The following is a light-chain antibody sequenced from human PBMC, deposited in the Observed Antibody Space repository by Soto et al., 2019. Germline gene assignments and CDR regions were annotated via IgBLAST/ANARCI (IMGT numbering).Light chain of an antibody. CDR1: QSVSSSY. CDR2: GAS. CDR3: QQYGSSPRT. V-gene: IGKV3-20*01. Sequence: DIELTQSPGTLSVSPGERATISCRASQSVSSSYLSWYQQKPGQAPRLLIYGASSMATVIPARFSGSGSGTDFTLTISSLEPEDFAVYYCQQYGSSPRTFGQGTKVEIK. J-gene: IGKJ1*01.